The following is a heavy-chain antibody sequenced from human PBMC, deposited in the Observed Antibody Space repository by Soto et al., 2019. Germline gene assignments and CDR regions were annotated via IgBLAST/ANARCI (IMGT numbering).Heavy chain of an antibody. V-gene: IGHV4-34*01. D-gene: IGHD3-22*01. CDR1: GGSFSGYY. CDR2: INHSGST. Sequence: SETLSLTCAVYGGSFSGYYWSWIRQPPGKGLEWIGEINHSGSTNYNPSLKSRVTISVDTSKNQFSLKLSSVTAADTAVYYCERGTYDSSGYDLFDYWGQGTLVTVSS. CDR3: ERGTYDSSGYDLFDY. J-gene: IGHJ4*02.